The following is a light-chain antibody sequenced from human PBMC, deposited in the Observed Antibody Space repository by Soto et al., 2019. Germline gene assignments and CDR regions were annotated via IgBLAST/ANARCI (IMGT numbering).Light chain of an antibody. V-gene: IGKV1-39*01. CDR3: QQSYSTLGT. CDR2: AAS. Sequence: IQMTQSPSSLSASVGDRVIITCGSDHSINNYLNWYQQRPGKVPKLLIYAASTLQSGVPSRFSGSGSGRVFTLTINSLQPEDFATYYCQQSYSTLGTFGRGTRVEI. J-gene: IGKJ2*01. CDR1: HSINNY.